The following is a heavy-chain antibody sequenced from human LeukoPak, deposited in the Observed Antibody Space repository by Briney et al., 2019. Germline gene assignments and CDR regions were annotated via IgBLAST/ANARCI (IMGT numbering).Heavy chain of an antibody. CDR1: GNSFTSYW. D-gene: IGHD3-10*01. CDR3: ARQEGYYYGSGSYYNLPLDY. V-gene: IGHV5-51*01. Sequence: GESLKISCKGSGNSFTSYWIGWVRQMPGKGLEWMGIIYPGDSDTRYSPSFQGQVTISADKSISTAYLQWSSLKASDTAMYYCARQEGYYYGSGSYYNLPLDYWGQGTLVTVSS. CDR2: IYPGDSDT. J-gene: IGHJ4*02.